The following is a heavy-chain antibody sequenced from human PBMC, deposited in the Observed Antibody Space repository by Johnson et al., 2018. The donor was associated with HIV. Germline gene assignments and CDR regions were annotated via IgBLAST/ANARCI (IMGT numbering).Heavy chain of an antibody. CDR1: GFTFSSFE. Sequence: VQLVESGGGVVQPGRSLRLSCAASGFTFSSFEMHWVRLATGKSLEWVSAIGTAGDTYYPGSVKGRFTIPRENAKNSLYLQMNSLRVGDTAVYYCVRDGGGYSSSSVGAFDIWGQGTMVTVSS. D-gene: IGHD6-6*01. CDR2: IGTAGDT. V-gene: IGHV3-13*01. CDR3: VRDGGGYSSSSVGAFDI. J-gene: IGHJ3*02.